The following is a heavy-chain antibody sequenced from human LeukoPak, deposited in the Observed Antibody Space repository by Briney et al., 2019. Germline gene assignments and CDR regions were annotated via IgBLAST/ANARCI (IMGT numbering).Heavy chain of an antibody. D-gene: IGHD6-13*01. CDR2: INAGNGNT. J-gene: IGHJ6*01. Sequence: GASVKVSCKASGYTFTSYAMHWVRQAPGQRLKWMGWINAGNGNTKYSQKFQGRVTITRDTSASTAYMELSSLRSEDTAVYYCARGASSSWYYYGMDVWGKGPRSPSPQ. CDR3: ARGASSSWYYYGMDV. V-gene: IGHV1-3*01. CDR1: GYTFTSYA.